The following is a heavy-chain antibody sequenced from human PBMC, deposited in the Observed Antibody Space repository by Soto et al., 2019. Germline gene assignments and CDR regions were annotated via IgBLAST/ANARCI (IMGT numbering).Heavy chain of an antibody. V-gene: IGHV4-59*01. CDR1: GGSISSYY. CDR3: ARVRSSGWYLSAFDI. J-gene: IGHJ3*02. Sequence: PSETLSLTCTVSGGSISSYYWSWIRQPPGRGLEWIGYIYYSGSTNYNPSLKSRVTISVDTSKNQFSLKLSSVTAADTAVYYCARVRSSGWYLSAFDIWGQGTMVTVSS. CDR2: IYYSGST. D-gene: IGHD6-19*01.